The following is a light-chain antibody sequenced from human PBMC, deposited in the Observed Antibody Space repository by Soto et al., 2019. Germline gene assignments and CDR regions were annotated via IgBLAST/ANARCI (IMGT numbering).Light chain of an antibody. CDR3: SSYAGSNNYV. Sequence: QSALTQPPSASGSPGQSVTISCTGTSSDVGGYNYVYWYQQHPGKAPKLMIYGVSKRPSGVPDRFSGSKSGNTASLTVSGLQAEDEADYYCSSYAGSNNYVFGTGTKLTVL. V-gene: IGLV2-8*01. J-gene: IGLJ1*01. CDR1: SSDVGGYNY. CDR2: GVS.